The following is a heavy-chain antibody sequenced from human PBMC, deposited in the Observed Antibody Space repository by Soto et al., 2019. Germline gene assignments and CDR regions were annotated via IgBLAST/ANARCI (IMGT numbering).Heavy chain of an antibody. J-gene: IGHJ4*02. CDR1: GGSISSGGYY. CDR3: ARASRTHYYDSSGYYYFDY. CDR2: IYYSGST. D-gene: IGHD3-22*01. V-gene: IGHV4-31*03. Sequence: SETLSLTCTVSGGSISSGGYYWSWIRQHPGKGLEWIGYIYYSGSTYYNPSLKSRVTISVDTSKNQFSLKLSSVTAADTAVYYCARASRTHYYDSSGYYYFDYWGQGTLVTVSS.